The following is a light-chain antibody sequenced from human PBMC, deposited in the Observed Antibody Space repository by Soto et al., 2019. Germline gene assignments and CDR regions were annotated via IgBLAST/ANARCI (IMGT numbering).Light chain of an antibody. CDR3: QQYNSYSPS. Sequence: DIQMTQSPSTLSGSVGDRVTITFRASRTISSWLAWYQQKPGKAPKLLIYKASTLKSGVPSRFSGSGSGTEFTLTISSLQPDDFATYYCQQYNSYSPSFGQGTKVDIK. J-gene: IGKJ1*01. CDR2: KAS. V-gene: IGKV1-5*03. CDR1: RTISSW.